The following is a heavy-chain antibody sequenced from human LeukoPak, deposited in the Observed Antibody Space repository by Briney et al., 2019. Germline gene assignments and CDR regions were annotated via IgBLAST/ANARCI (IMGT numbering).Heavy chain of an antibody. D-gene: IGHD3-22*01. CDR3: AKDLRVVITTGGIDY. CDR1: GFTFSSYG. V-gene: IGHV3-30*18. Sequence: GGSLRLSCAASGFTFSSYGMHWVRQAPGKGLEWVAVISYDGSNKYYADSVKGRFTISRDNSKNTLYLQMNSLRAEDTAVYYCAKDLRVVITTGGIDYWGQGTLVTVSS. CDR2: ISYDGSNK. J-gene: IGHJ4*02.